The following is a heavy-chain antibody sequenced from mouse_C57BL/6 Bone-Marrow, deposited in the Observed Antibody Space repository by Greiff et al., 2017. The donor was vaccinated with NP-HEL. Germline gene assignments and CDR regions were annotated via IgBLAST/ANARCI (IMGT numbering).Heavy chain of an antibody. D-gene: IGHD2-3*01. CDR1: GYTFTDYE. CDR3: TRRGYDGPSDY. Sequence: QVQLQQSGAELVRPGASVTLSCKASGYTFTDYEMHWVKQTPVHGLEWIGAIDPETGGTAYNQKFTGKAILTADKSSSTAYMELRSLTSEDSAVYYCTRRGYDGPSDYWGQGTTLTVSS. V-gene: IGHV1-15*01. J-gene: IGHJ2*01. CDR2: IDPETGGT.